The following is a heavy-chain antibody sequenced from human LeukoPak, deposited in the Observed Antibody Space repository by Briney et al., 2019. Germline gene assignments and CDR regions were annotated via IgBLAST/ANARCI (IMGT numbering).Heavy chain of an antibody. J-gene: IGHJ3*02. CDR3: ARRDYGDYVGAFDI. D-gene: IGHD4-17*01. CDR2: IYHSGST. Sequence: SETLSLTCTVSGYSISSGYYWGWIRQPPGKGLEWIGSIYHSGSTYYNPSLKSRVTISVDTSKNQFSLKLSSVTAADRAVYYCARRDYGDYVGAFDIWGQGTMVTVSS. CDR1: GYSISSGYY. V-gene: IGHV4-38-2*02.